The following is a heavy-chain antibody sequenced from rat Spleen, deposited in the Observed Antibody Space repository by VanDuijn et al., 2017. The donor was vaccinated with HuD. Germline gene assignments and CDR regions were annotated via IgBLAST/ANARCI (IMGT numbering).Heavy chain of an antibody. CDR3: ARYRDSYGHVGIFDY. J-gene: IGHJ2*01. V-gene: IGHV5-31*01. D-gene: IGHD1-12*01. CDR2: ITNVGGST. CDR1: GFTFNNYW. Sequence: EVQLVESGGGLVQPGGSLKLSCVASGFTFNNYWMTWIRQPPGKGLEWIASITNVGGSTYYPDSVKGRFTISRDNAKSTLYLQMNSLRSEDTATYYCARYRDSYGHVGIFDYWGQGVMVTVSS.